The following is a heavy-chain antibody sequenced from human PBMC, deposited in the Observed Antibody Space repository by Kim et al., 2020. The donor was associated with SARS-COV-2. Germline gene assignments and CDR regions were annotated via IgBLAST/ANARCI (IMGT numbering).Heavy chain of an antibody. V-gene: IGHV5-51*01. J-gene: IGHJ5*02. D-gene: IGHD3-9*01. Sequence: GESLKISCKGSGYSFTSYWIGWVRQMPGKGLEWMGIIYPGDSDTRYSPSFQGQVTISADKSISTAYLQWSSLKASDTAMYYCARHPPPDNLTGYYRGGGYNWFDPWGQGTLVTVSS. CDR3: ARHPPPDNLTGYYRGGGYNWFDP. CDR1: GYSFTSYW. CDR2: IYPGDSDT.